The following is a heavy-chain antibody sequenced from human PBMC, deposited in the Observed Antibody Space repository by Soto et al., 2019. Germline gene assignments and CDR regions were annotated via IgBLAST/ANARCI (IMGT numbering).Heavy chain of an antibody. V-gene: IGHV1-3*01. CDR1: GYTFTSYA. CDR3: ARDHSSGWYSWFDP. Sequence: ASVKVSCKASGYTFTSYAMHCVRQAPGQRLEWMGWINAGNGNTKYSQKFQGRVTITRDTSASTAYMELSSLRSEDTAVYYCARDHSSGWYSWFDPWGQGTLVTVSS. CDR2: INAGNGNT. J-gene: IGHJ5*02. D-gene: IGHD6-19*01.